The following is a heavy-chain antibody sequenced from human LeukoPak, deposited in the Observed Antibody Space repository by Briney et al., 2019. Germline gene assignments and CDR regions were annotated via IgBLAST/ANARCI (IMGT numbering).Heavy chain of an antibody. CDR2: INNSGST. J-gene: IGHJ5*02. D-gene: IGHD4-17*01. V-gene: IGHV4-34*01. CDR1: GGSFGGYY. Sequence: SETLSLTCAVSGGSFGGYYWSRIRQPPGKGLEWIGEINNSGSTNYTPSFKSRVTISVDMSKTQFSLKLSSVSAADTGVYYCARVQVKRKTTVTYNWFDPWGQGELGTVSS. CDR3: ARVQVKRKTTVTYNWFDP.